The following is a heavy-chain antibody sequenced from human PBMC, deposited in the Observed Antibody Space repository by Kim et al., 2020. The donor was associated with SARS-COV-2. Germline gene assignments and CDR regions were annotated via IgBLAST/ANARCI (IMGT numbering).Heavy chain of an antibody. V-gene: IGHV4-59*01. J-gene: IGHJ3*02. CDR1: GGSISSYY. Sequence: SETLSLTCTVSGGSISSYYWSWIRQPPGKGLEWIGYIDYSGSTNYNPSLKSRVTISVDTSKNQFSLTLNSVTAAATAASYCASARPAAGHPDAFDIWGQG. CDR2: IDYSGST. D-gene: IGHD6-25*01. CDR3: ASARPAAGHPDAFDI.